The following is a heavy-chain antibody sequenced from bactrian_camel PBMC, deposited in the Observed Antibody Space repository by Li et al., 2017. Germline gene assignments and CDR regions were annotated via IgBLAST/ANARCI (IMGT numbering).Heavy chain of an antibody. D-gene: IGHD3*01. CDR3: AADPAEETSGEWCFIRQNYY. Sequence: VQLVESGGGPVQPGGSTRLSCVASGYTYNRNCMAWFRQAPGKGLEWVASITSTGNNTYTTDSVKGRFTISKDNAKNTVSLEMTSLIPEDTAVYYCAADPAEETSGEWCFIRQNYYFGHGTQVTVS. CDR1: GYTYNRNC. J-gene: IGHJ4*01. V-gene: IGHV3-2*01. CDR2: ITSTGNNT.